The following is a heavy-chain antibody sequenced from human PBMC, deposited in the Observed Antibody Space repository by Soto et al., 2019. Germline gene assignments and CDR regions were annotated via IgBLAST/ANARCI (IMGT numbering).Heavy chain of an antibody. CDR1: GYTFTSYD. Sequence: ASVKVSCKASGYTFTSYDINWVRQATGQGLEWMGWMNPNSGNTGYAQKFQGRVTMTRNTSISTAYMELSSLRSEDTAVYYCARAKYCSSTSCYKFTAGYHYYGMDVWGQGTTVTVYS. CDR2: MNPNSGNT. V-gene: IGHV1-8*01. J-gene: IGHJ6*02. D-gene: IGHD2-2*02. CDR3: ARAKYCSSTSCYKFTAGYHYYGMDV.